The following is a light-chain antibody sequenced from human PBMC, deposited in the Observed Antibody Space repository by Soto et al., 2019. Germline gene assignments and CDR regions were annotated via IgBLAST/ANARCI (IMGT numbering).Light chain of an antibody. CDR3: SSYAGSNNYV. J-gene: IGLJ1*01. Sequence: QSALTQPPSASGSPGQSVTISCTGTSSDVGGYKYVSWYQQYPGKAPKLMIYAVSERPSGVPDRFSGSKSGNTASLTVSGLQAEDEADYYCSSYAGSNNYVFGTGIKV. V-gene: IGLV2-8*01. CDR2: AVS. CDR1: SSDVGGYKY.